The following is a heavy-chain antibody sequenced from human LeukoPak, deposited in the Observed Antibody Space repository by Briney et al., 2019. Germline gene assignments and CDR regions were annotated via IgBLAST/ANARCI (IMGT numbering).Heavy chain of an antibody. Sequence: GASVKVSCKASGGTFSSYTISWVRQAPGQGLEWMGRIIPILGIANYAQKLQGRVTITADKSTTTAYMELSSLRSEDTAVYYCAMLSTGYYYGMDVWGQGTTVTVSS. V-gene: IGHV1-69*02. CDR2: IIPILGIA. CDR1: GGTFSSYT. J-gene: IGHJ6*02. CDR3: AMLSTGYYYGMDV. D-gene: IGHD2-2*01.